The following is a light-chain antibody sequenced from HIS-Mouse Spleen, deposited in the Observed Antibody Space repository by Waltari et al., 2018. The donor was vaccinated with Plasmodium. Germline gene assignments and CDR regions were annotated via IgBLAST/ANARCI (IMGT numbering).Light chain of an antibody. CDR1: SPQSYY. CDR3: NSRDSSGNQVV. CDR2: GKN. J-gene: IGLJ2*01. Sequence: SSSLTQDPAVSVALGQTVRITCPGDSPQSYYANWYQQKQGPAPVLVIYGKNNRPSGIPDRFAGSSSGNTASLTITGAQAEDEADYYCNSRDSSGNQVVFGGGTKLTVL. V-gene: IGLV3-19*01.